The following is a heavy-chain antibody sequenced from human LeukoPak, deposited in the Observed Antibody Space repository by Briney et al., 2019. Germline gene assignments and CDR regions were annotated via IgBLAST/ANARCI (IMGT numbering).Heavy chain of an antibody. CDR3: AKDLGYDFWSGPNDAFDI. CDR2: ISGSGGSA. CDR1: GFTFSSYA. J-gene: IGHJ3*02. D-gene: IGHD3-3*01. V-gene: IGHV3-23*01. Sequence: GGSLRLSCAASGFTFSSYAMSWVRQAPGKGLEWVSAISGSGGSAYYADSVKGRFTISRDNSKNTLYLQMNSLRAEDTAVYYCAKDLGYDFWSGPNDAFDIWGQGTMVTVSS.